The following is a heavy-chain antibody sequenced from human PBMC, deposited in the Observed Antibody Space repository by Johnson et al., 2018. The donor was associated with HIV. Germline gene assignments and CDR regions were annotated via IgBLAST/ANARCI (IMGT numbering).Heavy chain of an antibody. CDR2: LRYDGDIT. CDR1: GFTVSSNY. Sequence: QVQLVESGGGLVQRGGSLRLSCAASGFTVSSNYMSWVRQAPGKGLEWVAFLRYDGDITYYLDSVKGRFTISRDNSKNTLYLQMNSLRAEDTAVYYCARATWSDDAFDIWGQGTMVTVSS. CDR3: ARATWSDDAFDI. J-gene: IGHJ3*02. D-gene: IGHD2-8*01. V-gene: IGHV3-30*02.